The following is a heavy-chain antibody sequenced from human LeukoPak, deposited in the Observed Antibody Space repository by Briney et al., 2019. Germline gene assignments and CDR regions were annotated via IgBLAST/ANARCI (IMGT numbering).Heavy chain of an antibody. D-gene: IGHD6-13*01. CDR1: GGSFSGYY. CDR2: INHSGST. J-gene: IGHJ4*02. CDR3: AREGYSSSWYDGTFDY. V-gene: IGHV4-34*01. Sequence: PSEILSLTCAVYGGSFSGYYWSWIRQPPGKGLEWIGEINHSGSTNYNPSLKSRVTISVDTSKNQFSLKLSSVTAADTAVYYCAREGYSSSWYDGTFDYWGQGTLVTVSS.